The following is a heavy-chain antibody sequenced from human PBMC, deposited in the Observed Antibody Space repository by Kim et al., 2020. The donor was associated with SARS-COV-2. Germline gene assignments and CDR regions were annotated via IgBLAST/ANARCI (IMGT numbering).Heavy chain of an antibody. CDR2: LSYRGST. CDR3: AGQDSSSWYRGYYFDY. CDR1: GFSLILRSDY. Sequence: SETLSLTCTVSGFSLILRSDYWGLIRRPPGQGLAWLGSLSYRGSTYYNPSLKSRVTISVDTSKNQFSLKLSSVTAADTAVYYCAGQDSSSWYRGYYFDYWGQGTLVTVSS. V-gene: IGHV4-39*01. J-gene: IGHJ4*02. D-gene: IGHD6-13*01.